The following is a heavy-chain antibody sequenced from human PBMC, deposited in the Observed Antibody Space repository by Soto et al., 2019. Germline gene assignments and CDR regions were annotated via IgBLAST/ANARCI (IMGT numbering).Heavy chain of an antibody. D-gene: IGHD2-15*01. V-gene: IGHV3-30*18. CDR1: GFTFSSYG. CDR2: ISNDGSNK. J-gene: IGHJ4*02. CDR3: AKDLALYCSGGSCYPFDY. Sequence: GGSLRLSCAASGFTFSSYGMHWVRQAPGKGLEWVAVISNDGSNKYYADSVKGRFTISRDNSKNTRYLQMNSLRAEDTAVYYCAKDLALYCSGGSCYPFDYWGQGTLVTVSS.